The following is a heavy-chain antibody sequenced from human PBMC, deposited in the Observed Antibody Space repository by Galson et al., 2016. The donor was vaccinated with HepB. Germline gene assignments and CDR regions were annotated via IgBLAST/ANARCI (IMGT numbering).Heavy chain of an antibody. Sequence: SLRLSCAASGFTFSSYTMNWVRQVPGKGPEWVSSISYSGGTTIHYLDSGKGRFTISRDNSKNTVYLQMNSLRAEDTAVYYCAKIVVPFSLDMNFDDWGQGTLVSVSS. CDR1: GFTFSSYT. CDR3: AKIVVPFSLDMNFDD. CDR2: ISYSGGTT. V-gene: IGHV3-23*01. J-gene: IGHJ4*02. D-gene: IGHD3-22*01.